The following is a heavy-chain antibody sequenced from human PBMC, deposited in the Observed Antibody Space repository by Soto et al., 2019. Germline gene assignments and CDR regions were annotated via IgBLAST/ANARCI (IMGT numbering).Heavy chain of an antibody. CDR2: INHSGST. CDR3: AKYYDFWSGYENWFDP. Sequence: SETLSLTCAVYGGSFSGYYWSWIRQPPGKGLEWIGEINHSGSTNYNPSLKSRVTISVDTSKNQSSLKLSSVTAADTAVYYCAKYYDFWSGYENWFDPWGQGTLVTVSS. V-gene: IGHV4-34*01. CDR1: GGSFSGYY. J-gene: IGHJ5*02. D-gene: IGHD3-3*01.